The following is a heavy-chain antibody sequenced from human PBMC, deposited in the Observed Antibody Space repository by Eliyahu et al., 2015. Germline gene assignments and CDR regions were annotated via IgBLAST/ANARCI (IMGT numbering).Heavy chain of an antibody. CDR3: ARAARPKSGNWYFDL. CDR1: GGTFSSYA. Sequence: EVKKPGSSVKVSCKASGGTFSSYAISWVRQAPGQGLEWMGGIIPIFGTANYAQKFQGRVTITADESTSTAYMELSSLRSEDTAVYYCARAARPKSGNWYFDLWGRGTLVTVSS. V-gene: IGHV1-69*01. D-gene: IGHD1-26*01. J-gene: IGHJ2*01. CDR2: IIPIFGTA.